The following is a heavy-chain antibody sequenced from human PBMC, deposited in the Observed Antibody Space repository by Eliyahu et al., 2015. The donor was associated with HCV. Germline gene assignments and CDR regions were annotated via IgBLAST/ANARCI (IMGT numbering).Heavy chain of an antibody. CDR3: AKYVMIVVVINNNWFDP. V-gene: IGHV3-23*01. Sequence: EVQLLESGGGLVQPGGSLRLSCAASGFTFSSYAMSWVRQAPGXGLEWVSAISGSGGSTYYADSVKGRFTISRDNSKNTLYLQMNSLRAEDTAVYYCAKYVMIVVVINNNWFDPWGQGTLVTVSS. CDR2: ISGSGGST. CDR1: GFTFSSYA. D-gene: IGHD3-22*01. J-gene: IGHJ5*02.